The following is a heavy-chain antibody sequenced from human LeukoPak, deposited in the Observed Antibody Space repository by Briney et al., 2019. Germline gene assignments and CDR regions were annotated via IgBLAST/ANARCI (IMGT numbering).Heavy chain of an antibody. D-gene: IGHD3-3*01. CDR2: INPNSSGT. Sequence: GVSGKLSCKASGYTFTGYYIHWVRQAHGQGLEWMGWINPNSSGTNYAQKFQGRVTMTRDTSISTAYMELSRLRSDDTAVYYCAREFTIFGVVTNNNNWFDPWGQGTLVTVSS. V-gene: IGHV1-2*02. CDR3: AREFTIFGVVTNNNNWFDP. CDR1: GYTFTGYY. J-gene: IGHJ5*02.